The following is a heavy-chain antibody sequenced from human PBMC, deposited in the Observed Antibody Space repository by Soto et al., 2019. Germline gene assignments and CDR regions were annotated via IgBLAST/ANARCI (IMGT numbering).Heavy chain of an antibody. V-gene: IGHV4-31*03. CDR1: GGSISSGGYY. CDR3: ARDPAP. Sequence: QVQLQESGPGLVKPSQTLSLTCTVSGGSISSGGYYWSWIRQHPGKGLEWMGYLYNNGPTYYNPSLQSRVTISADTSKSQFSLKLGSETAADTAGYYCARDPAPWGQGTLVTVSS. CDR2: LYNNGPT. J-gene: IGHJ5*02.